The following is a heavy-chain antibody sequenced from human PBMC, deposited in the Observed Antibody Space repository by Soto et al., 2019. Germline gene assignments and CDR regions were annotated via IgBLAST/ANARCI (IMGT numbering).Heavy chain of an antibody. J-gene: IGHJ6*02. V-gene: IGHV6-1*01. D-gene: IGHD6-13*01. CDR1: GDSVSSNSTA. CDR3: ARAKIGSLAAALYYHGMDV. CDR2: TYYRSKWYN. Sequence: SQTLSLTCAISGDSVSSNSTAWNWIRQSPSRGLEWLGRTYYRSKWYNDYAVSVKSRITINPDTSKNQFSLQLNSVTPEDTAVYYCARAKIGSLAAALYYHGMDVWGQGTTVTVSS.